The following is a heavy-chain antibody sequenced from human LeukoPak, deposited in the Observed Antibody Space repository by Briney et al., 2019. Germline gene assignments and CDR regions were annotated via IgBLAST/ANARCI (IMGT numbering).Heavy chain of an antibody. Sequence: PGGSLRLSCAASGFTFSSYAMYWVRQAPGKGLEWGSGIFGSGGSTHYADAVKGRFTISRDNSKNAVYLQMNGLRAEDTAVYYCAKTTTGYSSGRFPGWPVDYWGQGTLVTVSS. CDR3: AKTTTGYSSGRFPGWPVDY. J-gene: IGHJ4*02. D-gene: IGHD6-19*01. V-gene: IGHV3-23*01. CDR2: IFGSGGST. CDR1: GFTFSSYA.